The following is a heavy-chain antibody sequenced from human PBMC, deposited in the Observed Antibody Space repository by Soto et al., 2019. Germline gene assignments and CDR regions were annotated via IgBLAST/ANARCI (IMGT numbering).Heavy chain of an antibody. J-gene: IGHJ6*02. V-gene: IGHV1-69*01. CDR2: IIPIFGTA. D-gene: IGHD3-3*01. Sequence: QVQLVQSGAEVKKPGSSVKVSCKASGGTFSSYAISWVRQAPGQGLEWMGGIIPIFGTANYAQKFQGRVTITADESTSTAYMELSSLRSEDTAVYYCARALDTIFVVDPYYYYGMDVWGQGTTVTVSS. CDR3: ARALDTIFVVDPYYYYGMDV. CDR1: GGTFSSYA.